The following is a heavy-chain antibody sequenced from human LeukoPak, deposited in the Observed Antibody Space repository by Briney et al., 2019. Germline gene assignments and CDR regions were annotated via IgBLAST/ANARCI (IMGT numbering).Heavy chain of an antibody. CDR1: GYTFTSYY. V-gene: IGHV1-46*01. CDR2: INPSGGST. J-gene: IGHJ3*02. CDR3: AILSLARFGRDVKSAFDI. Sequence: ASVKVSCKASGYTFTSYYMHWVRQAPGQGLEWMGIINPSGGSTIYAQKFQGRVTMTEDTSTDTAYMELSSLRSEDTAVYYCAILSLARFGRDVKSAFDIWGQGTMVTVSS. D-gene: IGHD3-10*01.